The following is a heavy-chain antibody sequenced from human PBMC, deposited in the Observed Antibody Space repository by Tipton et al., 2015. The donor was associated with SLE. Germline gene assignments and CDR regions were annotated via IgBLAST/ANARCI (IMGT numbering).Heavy chain of an antibody. CDR2: ISKSGRT. D-gene: IGHD3-3*01. CDR3: AREEVIGDFWSGYLDR. Sequence: TLSLTCSASGASLSTGTYYWSWIRQPAGKGLEWSGRISKSGRTDYSPSLKSRLSLSIDTSKNQFSLKLSSVTAADTAMYYCAREEVIGDFWSGYLDRWGQGALVTVSS. J-gene: IGHJ5*02. V-gene: IGHV4-61*02. CDR1: GASLSTGTYY.